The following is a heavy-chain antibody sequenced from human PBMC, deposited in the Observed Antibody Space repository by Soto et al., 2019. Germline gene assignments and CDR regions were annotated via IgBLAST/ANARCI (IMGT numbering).Heavy chain of an antibody. CDR1: GGSISSGGYS. V-gene: IGHV4-30-2*01. D-gene: IGHD3-10*01. CDR3: ARARGSGIFYPQDYYIDY. CDR2: IYHSGST. J-gene: IGHJ4*02. Sequence: LSLTCAVSGGSISSGGYSWSWIRQPPGKGLEWIGYIYHSGSTYYNPSLKSRVTISVDRSKNQFSLKLSSVTAADTAVYYCARARGSGIFYPQDYYIDYRGQGTLVTVSS.